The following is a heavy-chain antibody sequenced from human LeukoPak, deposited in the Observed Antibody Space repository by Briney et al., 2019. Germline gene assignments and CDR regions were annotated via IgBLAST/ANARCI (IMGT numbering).Heavy chain of an antibody. Sequence: SVKVSCKASGYTFTSYDINWVRQATGQGLEWMGGIIPIFGTANYAQKFQGRVTITRDTSASTAYMELSSLRSADTAVYYCARDQAENDSSGDYYNYGMDVWGQGTTVTVAS. CDR2: IIPIFGTA. CDR1: GYTFTSYD. D-gene: IGHD3-22*01. V-gene: IGHV1-69*05. CDR3: ARDQAENDSSGDYYNYGMDV. J-gene: IGHJ6*02.